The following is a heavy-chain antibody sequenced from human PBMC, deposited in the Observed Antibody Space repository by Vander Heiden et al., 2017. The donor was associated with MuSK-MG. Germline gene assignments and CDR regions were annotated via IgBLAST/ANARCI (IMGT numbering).Heavy chain of an antibody. J-gene: IGHJ4*02. V-gene: IGHV3-7*01. D-gene: IGHD1-26*01. Sequence: EVQLVESGGGWVQPGGSLRLSCGATGFTFSSHGMSWARKAPGKGMEWVANIKQDGSESHYVDSVKGRFTISRDNAKNSLYLQVSSLRAEDTAVYYCARGWESIYAVYYCDYWGQGTLVTVSS. CDR1: GFTFSSHG. CDR2: IKQDGSES. CDR3: ARGWESIYAVYYCDY.